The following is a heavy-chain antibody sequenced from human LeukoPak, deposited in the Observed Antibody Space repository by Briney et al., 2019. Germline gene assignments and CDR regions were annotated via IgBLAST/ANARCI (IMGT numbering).Heavy chain of an antibody. CDR3: TDEAVARY. CDR2: IRSKAYGGTT. J-gene: IGHJ4*02. Sequence: PGGSLRLSCAASGFTFSNYGLSWVRQAPGKGLEWVGFIRSKAYGGTTEYAASVKGRFTISRDDSKSIAYLQMNSLKTEDTAVYYCTDEAVARYWGQGTLVTVSS. CDR1: GFTFSNYG. D-gene: IGHD6-19*01. V-gene: IGHV3-49*04.